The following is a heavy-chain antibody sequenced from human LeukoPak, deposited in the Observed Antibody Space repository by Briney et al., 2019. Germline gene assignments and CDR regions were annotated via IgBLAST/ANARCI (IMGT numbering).Heavy chain of an antibody. D-gene: IGHD6-19*01. J-gene: IGHJ4*02. Sequence: PGGSLRLSCAASGFTFSSYWMSWVRQAPGKGLEWVSSISSSSSYIYYADSVKGRFTISRDNAKNSLYLQMNSLRAEDTAVYYCASIAVAGINDYWGQGTLVTVSS. CDR1: GFTFSSYW. CDR2: ISSSSSYI. V-gene: IGHV3-21*01. CDR3: ASIAVAGINDY.